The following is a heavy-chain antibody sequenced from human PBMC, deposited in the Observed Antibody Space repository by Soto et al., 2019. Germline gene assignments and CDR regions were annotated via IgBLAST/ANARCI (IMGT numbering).Heavy chain of an antibody. D-gene: IGHD2-21*02. CDR1: GGSISSSNW. J-gene: IGHJ3*02. V-gene: IGHV4-4*02. Sequence: QVQLQESGPGLVKPSGTLSLTCAVSGGSISSSNWCSWVRQPPGKGLEWIGEIYHSGSTNYNPSLKSRVTISVDKSKNQFSLKLSSVTAADTAVYYCARDLGVGCGGDCYENSTDDAFDIWGQGTMVTVSS. CDR3: ARDLGVGCGGDCYENSTDDAFDI. CDR2: IYHSGST.